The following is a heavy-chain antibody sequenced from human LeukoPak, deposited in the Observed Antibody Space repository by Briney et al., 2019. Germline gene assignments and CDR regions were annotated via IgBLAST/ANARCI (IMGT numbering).Heavy chain of an antibody. Sequence: ASVKVSCKTSGYTFTGYYMHWVRQAPGQGLEWMGWINPNSGGTNYAQRFQGRVTMTRDTSMSTAYMELSRLRSDDSAVYYCARRLGTGTTLGYWGQGTLVTVSS. CDR3: ARRLGTGTTLGY. D-gene: IGHD1-1*01. CDR1: GYTFTGYY. J-gene: IGHJ4*02. CDR2: INPNSGGT. V-gene: IGHV1-2*02.